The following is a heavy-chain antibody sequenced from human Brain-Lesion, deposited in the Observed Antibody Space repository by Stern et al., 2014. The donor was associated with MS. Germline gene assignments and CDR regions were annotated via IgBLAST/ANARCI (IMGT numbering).Heavy chain of an antibody. CDR2: INPKSGGT. V-gene: IGHV1-2*04. CDR3: ATYYYDSTGYTDF. J-gene: IGHJ4*02. D-gene: IGHD3-22*01. Sequence: QVQLVQSGAEVKKPGASVKVSCKASGYTFTGYYMHWVRQAPGQGLEWMGWINPKSGGTNYAQKVQGWVTMTRDTSINTAYMELSRLRSDDTAVYYCATYYYDSTGYTDFWGQGTLVTVSS. CDR1: GYTFTGYY.